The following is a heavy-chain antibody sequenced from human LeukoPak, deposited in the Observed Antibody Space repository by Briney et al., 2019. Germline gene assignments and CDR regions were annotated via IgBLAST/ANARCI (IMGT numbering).Heavy chain of an antibody. CDR2: IYPGDSDT. D-gene: IGHD2-2*01. CDR1: GYRFTSSW. J-gene: IGHJ4*02. CDR3: ARPGGYCSSTSCHEFTFDY. Sequence: GESLKISCKGSGYRFTSSWIGWVRQMPGKGPEWMGLIYPGDSDTRYSPSLQGQVTISVDKSINTAYLQWNSLKVSDTAIYYCARPGGYCSSTSCHEFTFDYWGQGTLVTVSS. V-gene: IGHV5-51*01.